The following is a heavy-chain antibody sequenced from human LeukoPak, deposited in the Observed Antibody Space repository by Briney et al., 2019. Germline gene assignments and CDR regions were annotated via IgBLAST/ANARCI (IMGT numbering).Heavy chain of an antibody. CDR1: GGSISSYY. CDR3: ANFRLGYYFDY. D-gene: IGHD2/OR15-2a*01. Sequence: SETLSLTCTVSGGSISSYYWSWIRQHPGKGLEWIGYIYYSGSTYYNPSLKSRVTISVDTSKNQFSLKLSSVTAADTAVYYCANFRLGYYFDYWGQGTLVTVSS. V-gene: IGHV4-59*06. J-gene: IGHJ4*02. CDR2: IYYSGST.